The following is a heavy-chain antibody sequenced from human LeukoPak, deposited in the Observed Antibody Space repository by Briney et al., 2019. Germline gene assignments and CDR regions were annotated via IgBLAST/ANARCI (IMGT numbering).Heavy chain of an antibody. D-gene: IGHD2-15*01. CDR3: ARDPGCYDY. CDR2: IRQDGNEK. Sequence: GGSLRLSCADSGFTFSNYWMSWVRQAPGKGLEWVANIRQDGNEKYYVDSVKGRFTISRDNAKNSLYLQMNSLRVEDTAVYYCARDPGCYDYWGQGTLVTVSS. V-gene: IGHV3-7*01. CDR1: GFTFSNYW. J-gene: IGHJ4*02.